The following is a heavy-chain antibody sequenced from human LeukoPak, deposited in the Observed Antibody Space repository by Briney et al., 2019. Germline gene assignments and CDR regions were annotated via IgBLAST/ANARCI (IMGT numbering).Heavy chain of an antibody. D-gene: IGHD3-10*01. CDR2: INSNSGGT. CDR3: ARLLASGGDY. V-gene: IGHV1-2*02. J-gene: IGHJ4*02. Sequence: GASVKVSCKTSGYSFTDYYMHWVRQAPGQGLEWMGWINSNSGGTNYAQTFQGRVTMTRDTSISTVYMELSRLKSDDTAVYYCARLLASGGDYWGQGTLVTVSS. CDR1: GYSFTDYY.